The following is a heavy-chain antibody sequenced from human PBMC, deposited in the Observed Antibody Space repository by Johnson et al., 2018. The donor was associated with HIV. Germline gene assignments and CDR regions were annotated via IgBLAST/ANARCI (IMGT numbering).Heavy chain of an antibody. Sequence: VQLVESGGGVVRPGGSLRLSCAASGFTFDDYDMTWVRQGPGKGLEWVSHINWNGGTTGYADSVMGRFTISRDNAKNSLYLQMNSLRFEDTAVYYCAKASNYYDSSRHAFDIWGQGTMVTVSS. V-gene: IGHV3-20*04. D-gene: IGHD3-22*01. J-gene: IGHJ3*02. CDR2: INWNGGTT. CDR3: AKASNYYDSSRHAFDI. CDR1: GFTFDDYD.